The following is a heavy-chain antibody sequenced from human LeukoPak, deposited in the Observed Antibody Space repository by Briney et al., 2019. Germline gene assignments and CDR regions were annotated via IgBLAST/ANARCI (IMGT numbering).Heavy chain of an antibody. Sequence: PSETLSLTCAVYGGSFSGYYWSWIRQPPGKGLEWIGEINHSGSTNYNPSLKSRVTISVDTSKNQFSLKLSSVTAADTAVYYGARATWIQPHITLYWYFDLWGRGTLVTVSS. CDR1: GGSFSGYY. J-gene: IGHJ2*01. CDR2: INHSGST. D-gene: IGHD5-18*01. V-gene: IGHV4-34*01. CDR3: ARATWIQPHITLYWYFDL.